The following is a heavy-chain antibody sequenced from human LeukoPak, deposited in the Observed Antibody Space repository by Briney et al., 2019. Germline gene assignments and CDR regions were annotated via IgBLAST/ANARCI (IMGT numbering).Heavy chain of an antibody. D-gene: IGHD6-13*01. V-gene: IGHV3-48*01. CDR2: ISSTSTDM. CDR3: AKDKVRYYTSRWSGLVDT. Sequence: GGSLRLSCAASGYTFSMYSMVWVRQAPGKGLEWISYISSTSTDMDYADSVKGRFTISRDNAKNSLYLQMTSLRVDDTSIYFCAKDKVRYYTSRWSGLVDTWGQGTLVTVSS. CDR1: GYTFSMYS. J-gene: IGHJ5*02.